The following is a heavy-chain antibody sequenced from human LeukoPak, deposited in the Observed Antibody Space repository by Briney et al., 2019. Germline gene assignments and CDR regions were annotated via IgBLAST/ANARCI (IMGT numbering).Heavy chain of an antibody. CDR3: ARWQYWETGGYFDY. D-gene: IGHD2-8*02. CDR1: GGSISGGAYY. Sequence: SETLSLTCTVSGGSISGGAYYWSWIRQHPGKGLEWIAYIFYSGNTYYNPSLKSRVTISVDTSKNQFSLKLSSVTAADTAVYYCARWQYWETGGYFDYWGQGTLVTVSS. CDR2: IFYSGNT. V-gene: IGHV4-31*03. J-gene: IGHJ4*02.